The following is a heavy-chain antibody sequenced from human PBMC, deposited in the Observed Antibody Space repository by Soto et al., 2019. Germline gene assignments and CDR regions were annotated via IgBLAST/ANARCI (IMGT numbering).Heavy chain of an antibody. D-gene: IGHD3-9*01. CDR1: GGTFSSYA. J-gene: IGHJ6*02. Sequence: QVQLVQSGAEVKKPGSSVKVSCKASGGTFSSYAISWVRQAPGQGLEWMGGIIPIFGTANYAQKFQGRVTITADESTSTAYMELSGLRSEDTAVYYCANTYYDILTGYYYYGMDVWGQGTTVTVSS. CDR2: IIPIFGTA. V-gene: IGHV1-69*01. CDR3: ANTYYDILTGYYYYGMDV.